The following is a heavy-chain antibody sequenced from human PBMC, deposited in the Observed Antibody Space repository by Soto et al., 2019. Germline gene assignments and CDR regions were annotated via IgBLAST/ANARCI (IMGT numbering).Heavy chain of an antibody. V-gene: IGHV4-39*01. J-gene: IGHJ5*02. CDR2: IYYSGST. CDR3: ARHINDYSDYPDWLDP. CDR1: GGSISSSSYY. D-gene: IGHD4-17*01. Sequence: QLLESGPGLVKPSETLSLTCTVSGGSISSSSYYWGWIRQPPGKGLEWIGSIYYSGSTYYNPSLKSRVTISVDTSKNQFSLKLSSVTAADTAVYYCARHINDYSDYPDWLDPWGQGTLVTVSS.